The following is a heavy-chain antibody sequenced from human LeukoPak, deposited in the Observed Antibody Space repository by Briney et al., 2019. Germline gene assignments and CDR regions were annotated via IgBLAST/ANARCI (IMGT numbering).Heavy chain of an antibody. CDR1: CGSINGYS. Sequence: PSETLSLTCSVSCGSINGYSWTWIRQPPGMRLEWVGHISYTGTTNYNPSLTTRVAISVDTSKNQFSLKLTSVTAADTGMYFCARLGGNWNSPGRDYWGQGTLVTVSS. CDR2: ISYTGTT. CDR3: ARLGGNWNSPGRDY. J-gene: IGHJ4*02. V-gene: IGHV4-59*08. D-gene: IGHD3-10*01.